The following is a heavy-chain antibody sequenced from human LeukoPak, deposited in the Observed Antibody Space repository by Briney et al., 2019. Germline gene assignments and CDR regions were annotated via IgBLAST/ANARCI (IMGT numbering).Heavy chain of an antibody. CDR1: GASVNSGNYY. V-gene: IGHV4-61*02. D-gene: IGHD2-2*01. CDR3: AREGGYCSSTSCYAEPYYFDY. CDR2: IYTSGTT. J-gene: IGHJ4*02. Sequence: SQTLSLTCIVSGASVNSGNYYWTWIRQPAGKRLEWIGRIYTSGTTNYNPSLKSRVTISIDASKNQFSLKQSSVTAADTAVYYCAREGGYCSSTSCYAEPYYFDYWGQGTLVTVSS.